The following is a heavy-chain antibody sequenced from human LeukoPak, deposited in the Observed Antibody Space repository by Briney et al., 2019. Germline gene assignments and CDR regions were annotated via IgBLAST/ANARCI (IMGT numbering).Heavy chain of an antibody. CDR2: INPGGGST. Sequence: GASVKVSCKASGYTFTSYYMRWVRQAPGQGLEWMGIINPGGGSTSYAQKFQGRVTMTRDTSTSTVYMELSSLRSEDTAVYYCARRAAAGTLFSYFDYWGQGTLVTVSS. D-gene: IGHD6-13*01. V-gene: IGHV1-46*01. CDR1: GYTFTSYY. J-gene: IGHJ4*02. CDR3: ARRAAAGTLFSYFDY.